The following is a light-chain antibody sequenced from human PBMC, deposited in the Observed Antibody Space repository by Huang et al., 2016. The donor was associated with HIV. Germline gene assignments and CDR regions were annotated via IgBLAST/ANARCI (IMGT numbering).Light chain of an antibody. CDR2: DAS. Sequence: TQSPSSLSASVGDRVTITCQASRDIRKYLNWYQQKPGKAPNLLIYDASNLQTGVPSRFGGGGSGTDFTFTISSLQPEDIATYYCQQSDSLPYTFGQGTKLEIK. CDR1: RDIRKY. V-gene: IGKV1-33*01. J-gene: IGKJ2*01. CDR3: QQSDSLPYT.